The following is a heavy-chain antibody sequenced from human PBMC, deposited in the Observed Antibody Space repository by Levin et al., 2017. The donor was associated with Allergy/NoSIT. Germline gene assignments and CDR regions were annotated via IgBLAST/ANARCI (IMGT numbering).Heavy chain of an antibody. V-gene: IGHV3-20*04. D-gene: IGHD6-19*01. CDR2: INWNGGST. CDR1: GFAFDDYG. J-gene: IGHJ1*01. Sequence: GESLKISCAASGFAFDDYGMSWVRQAPGKGLEWVSGINWNGGSTGYADSVKGRFTISRDNAKNSLYLQMNSLRAEDTALYYCARGSQRRSSGGYFQHWGQGTLVTVSS. CDR3: ARGSQRRSSGGYFQH.